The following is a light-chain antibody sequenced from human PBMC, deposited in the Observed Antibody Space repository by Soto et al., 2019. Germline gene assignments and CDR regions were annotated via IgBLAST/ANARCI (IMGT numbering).Light chain of an antibody. CDR2: DVS. CDR1: SSDVGAYDY. V-gene: IGLV2-14*03. J-gene: IGLJ1*01. CDR3: SSFTTSTSDV. Sequence: QSALTQPASVSGSPGQSITISCTGTSSDVGAYDYVSWYQQHPGEVPKLMIFDVSDRPSGVSNRFSGSKAGNTASLPISGLQAEAEADYYCSSFTTSTSDVFGTGTKLTVL.